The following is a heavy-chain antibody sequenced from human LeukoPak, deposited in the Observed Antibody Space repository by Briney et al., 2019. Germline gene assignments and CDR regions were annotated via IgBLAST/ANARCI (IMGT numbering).Heavy chain of an antibody. Sequence: GSLRLSCAASGFTFSSYAMHWVRQPPGKGLEWIGNIYYSGSTYYNPSLKSRVTISVDTSKNQFSLRLSSVTAADTAVYFCVRRCISTSCYIYWGQGTLVTVSS. CDR3: VRRCISTSCYIY. CDR1: GFTFSSYAMH. V-gene: IGHV4-39*01. CDR2: IYYSGST. D-gene: IGHD2-2*02. J-gene: IGHJ4*02.